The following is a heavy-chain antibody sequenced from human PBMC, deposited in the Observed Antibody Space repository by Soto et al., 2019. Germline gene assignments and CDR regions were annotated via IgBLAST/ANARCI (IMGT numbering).Heavy chain of an antibody. V-gene: IGHV3-23*01. J-gene: IGHJ4*02. CDR1: GFTFSSYA. CDR3: GKENYYYDSSGYSVDY. D-gene: IGHD3-22*01. CDR2: ISGSGGST. Sequence: EVQLLESGGGLVQPGGSLRLSCAASGFTFSSYAMSWVRQAPGKGLEWVSAISGSGGSTYYADSVKGRFTISRDNSKKTLYLKMKSLRAEDTAVYYCGKENYYYDSSGYSVDYGGRGPLVTVSS.